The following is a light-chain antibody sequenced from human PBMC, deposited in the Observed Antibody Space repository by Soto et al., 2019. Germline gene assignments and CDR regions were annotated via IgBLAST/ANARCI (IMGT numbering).Light chain of an antibody. V-gene: IGKV3-20*01. J-gene: IGKJ1*01. CDR2: GAS. CDR1: QSVSSSY. CDR3: QQYENYWT. Sequence: EIVLTQSPGTLSLSPGERATLSCRASQSVSSSYLAWYRQKPGQAPRLLIYGASSRATGIPDRFSGSGSGTDFTLTISNLQPDDFATYYCQQYENYWTFGQGTKVDIK.